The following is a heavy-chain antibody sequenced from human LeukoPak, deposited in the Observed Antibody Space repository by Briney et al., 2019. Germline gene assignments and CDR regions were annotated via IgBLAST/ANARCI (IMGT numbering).Heavy chain of an antibody. J-gene: IGHJ4*02. Sequence: ASVKVSCKASGYTFTSYGISWVRQAPGQGLEWMGWISAYNGNTNYAQKLQGRVTMTTDTSTSTAYMELRSLRSDDTAVYYCARAAYSTIFGVVIISYFDYWGQGTLVTVSS. CDR2: ISAYNGNT. CDR1: GYTFTSYG. CDR3: ARAAYSTIFGVVIISYFDY. D-gene: IGHD3-3*01. V-gene: IGHV1-18*01.